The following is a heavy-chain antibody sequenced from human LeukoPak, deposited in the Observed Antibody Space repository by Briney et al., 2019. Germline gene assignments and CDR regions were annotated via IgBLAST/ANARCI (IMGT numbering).Heavy chain of an antibody. J-gene: IGHJ5*02. CDR2: IYSSGSA. CDR1: GGSINSYY. Sequence: SETLSLTCTVSGGSINSYYWSWIRQSAGSGLEWIGRIYSSGSADYNPSLQSRVTMSVDTSKNQFSLRLRSVTAADTAVYYCARGYNFNPWGQGILVTVSS. CDR3: ARGYNFNP. D-gene: IGHD5-24*01. V-gene: IGHV4-4*07.